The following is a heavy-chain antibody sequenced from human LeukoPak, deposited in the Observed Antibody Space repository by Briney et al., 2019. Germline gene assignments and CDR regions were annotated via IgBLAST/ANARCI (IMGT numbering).Heavy chain of an antibody. CDR2: INPSGGST. D-gene: IGHD3-9*01. J-gene: IGHJ4*02. Sequence: ASVKVSCKASGYTFTSYYMHWVRQAPGQGLEWMGMINPSGGSTSYAQKFQGRVTVTRDTSISTAYMELSRLRSDDTAVYYCARGNDILTGYTTPNDYWGQGTLVTVSS. CDR1: GYTFTSYY. CDR3: ARGNDILTGYTTPNDY. V-gene: IGHV1-46*01.